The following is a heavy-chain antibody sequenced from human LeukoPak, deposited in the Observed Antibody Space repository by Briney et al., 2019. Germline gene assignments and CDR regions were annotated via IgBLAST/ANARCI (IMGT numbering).Heavy chain of an antibody. CDR2: INGDGTST. J-gene: IGHJ4*02. CDR3: NKCFGSGWYRYYFDY. V-gene: IGHV3-74*01. CDR1: GFTFSSYW. D-gene: IGHD6-19*01. Sequence: GGSLRLSCAASGFTFSSYWMHWVRQVPGKGLVWVSRINGDGTSTSYADSVKGRFTITRDSAENTLYLQMNSLKTEDTAVYYCNKCFGSGWYRYYFDYWGQGTLVTVSS.